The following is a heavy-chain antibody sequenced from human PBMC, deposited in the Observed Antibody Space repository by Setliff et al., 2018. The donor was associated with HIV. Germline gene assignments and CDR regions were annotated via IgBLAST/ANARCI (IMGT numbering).Heavy chain of an antibody. V-gene: IGHV4-34*01. CDR1: GTSLNTYY. CDR3: AKKGRYYYGSGVTTDYFDD. CDR2: IDHSGST. J-gene: IGHJ4*02. D-gene: IGHD3-10*01. Sequence: TSETLSLTCAVYGTSLNTYYWTWIRYTPGRGLQWIGQIDHSGSTNYNPFLKSRVTLSVDASKNQFSLKVKSVTAADTATYYCAKKGRYYYGSGVTTDYFDDWGQGTPVTVSS.